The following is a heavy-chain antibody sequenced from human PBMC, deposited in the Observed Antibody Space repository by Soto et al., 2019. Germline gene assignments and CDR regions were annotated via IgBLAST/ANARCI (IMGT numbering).Heavy chain of an antibody. D-gene: IGHD6-19*01. J-gene: IGHJ4*02. V-gene: IGHV4-34*01. Sequence: QVQLQQWGAGLLKPSETLSLTCAVYGGSFSGYYWSWIRQPPGKGLEWIGEINHSGSTNYNPSLKSRVXXSXDXRKNQFSLKLSSVTAADTAVYYCARGWSGWRVWLDYWGQGTLVTVSS. CDR1: GGSFSGYY. CDR3: ARGWSGWRVWLDY. CDR2: INHSGST.